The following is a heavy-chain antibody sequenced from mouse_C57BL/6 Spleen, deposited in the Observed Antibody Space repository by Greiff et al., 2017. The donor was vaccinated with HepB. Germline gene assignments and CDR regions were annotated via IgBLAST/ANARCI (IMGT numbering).Heavy chain of an antibody. V-gene: IGHV1-72*01. CDR3: ARDDEDWYFDV. Sequence: VQLQQPGAELVKPGASVKLSCKASGYTFTSYWMHWVKQRPGRGLEWIGRIDPKSGGTKYNEKFKSKDTLTVDKPSSTTYMQLSSLTSEDSAVYYCARDDEDWYFDVRGTGTTVTVSS. CDR1: GYTFTSYW. J-gene: IGHJ1*03. CDR2: IDPKSGGT.